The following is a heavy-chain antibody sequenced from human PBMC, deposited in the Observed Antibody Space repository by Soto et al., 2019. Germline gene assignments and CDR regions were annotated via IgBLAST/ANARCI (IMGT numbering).Heavy chain of an antibody. D-gene: IGHD2-2*01. CDR1: GGTFSSYA. J-gene: IGHJ5*02. CDR2: IIPIFGTA. V-gene: IGHV1-69*06. Sequence: QVQLVQPGAEVKKPGSSVKVSCKASGGTFSSYAISWVRQAPGQGLEWMGGIIPIFGTANYAQKFQGRVTITADKSTSTAYMELSSLRSEDTAVYYCARDLGYCSSTSCSSYNWFDPWGQGTLVTVSS. CDR3: ARDLGYCSSTSCSSYNWFDP.